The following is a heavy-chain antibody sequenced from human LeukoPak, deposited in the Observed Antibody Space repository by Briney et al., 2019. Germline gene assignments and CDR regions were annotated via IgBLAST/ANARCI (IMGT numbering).Heavy chain of an antibody. CDR2: IYTSGST. V-gene: IGHV4-4*07. CDR1: GRSISSYY. Sequence: PSETLSLTCTVSGRSISSYYWSWIRQPAGKGLEWIGRIYTSGSTNYNPSLKSRVTMSVDTSKNQFSLKLSSVTAADTAVYYCARALEGAAAYNWFDPRGQGTLVTVSS. D-gene: IGHD2-2*01. J-gene: IGHJ5*02. CDR3: ARALEGAAAYNWFDP.